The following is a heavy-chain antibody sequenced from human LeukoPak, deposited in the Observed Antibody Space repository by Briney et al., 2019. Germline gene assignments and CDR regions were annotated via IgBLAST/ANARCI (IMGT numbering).Heavy chain of an antibody. J-gene: IGHJ3*02. CDR1: GYTFTNYY. CDR3: ARARTYDGFDI. Sequence: ASVKVSCKASGYTFTNYYMYWVRQAPGQGLEWMGMINLSGGTTTYAQEVQGRVSMTRDTSTITVYMELSSLRSEDTAAYYCARARTYDGFDIWGQGTMVIAYS. CDR2: INLSGGTT. V-gene: IGHV1-46*01.